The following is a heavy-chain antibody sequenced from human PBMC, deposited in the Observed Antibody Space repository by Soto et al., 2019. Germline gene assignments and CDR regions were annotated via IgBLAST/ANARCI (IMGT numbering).Heavy chain of an antibody. CDR2: IIPIFGTA. CDR1: GGTFSSYA. CDR3: AFTDSSSWYYFDY. Sequence: GASVKVSCKASGGTFSSYAISWVRQAPGQGLEWMGGIIPIFGTANYAQKFQGRVTITADKSTSTAYMELSSLRSEDTAVYYCAFTDSSSWYYFDYWGQGTLVTVSS. J-gene: IGHJ4*02. D-gene: IGHD6-13*01. V-gene: IGHV1-69*06.